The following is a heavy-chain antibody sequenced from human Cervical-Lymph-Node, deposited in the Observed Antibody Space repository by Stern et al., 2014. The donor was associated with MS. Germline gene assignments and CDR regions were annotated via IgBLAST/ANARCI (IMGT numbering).Heavy chain of an antibody. Sequence: VQLVESGGGVVQPGRSVRLSCAASGFKFSSYGIHWVRQAPGKGLEGVAVISYDGSNRYYGDSVKGRFTISRDNSKNTLYLQMNSLRAEDTAVYYCARDGPVRGEVVTAIPWMDYWGQGTLVTVSS. J-gene: IGHJ4*02. D-gene: IGHD2-21*02. CDR1: GFKFSSYG. CDR3: ARDGPVRGEVVTAIPWMDY. CDR2: ISYDGSNR. V-gene: IGHV3-33*08.